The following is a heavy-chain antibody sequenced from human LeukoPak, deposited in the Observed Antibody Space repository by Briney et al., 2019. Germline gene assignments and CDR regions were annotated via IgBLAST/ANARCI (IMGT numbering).Heavy chain of an antibody. CDR2: ICPDGTVT. D-gene: IGHD1-26*01. J-gene: IGHJ4*02. CDR3: ARYAGTSREGALDY. CDR1: GFTFSNYC. Sequence: PGGSLRLSCAASGFTFSNYCMHWVRQIPGKGLVWVSRICPDGTVTNYADSVKGRFTISRDNSKSTLYLQIHSLRADDTAVYYCARYAGTSREGALDYWGQGTLVTVSS. V-gene: IGHV3-74*01.